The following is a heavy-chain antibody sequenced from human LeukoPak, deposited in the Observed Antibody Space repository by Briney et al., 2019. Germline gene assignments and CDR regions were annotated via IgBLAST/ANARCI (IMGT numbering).Heavy chain of an antibody. J-gene: IGHJ4*02. CDR2: ISAYNGNT. CDR3: ARDIVVVPAAKTPWVPGY. CDR1: GYTFTSYG. V-gene: IGHV1-18*04. D-gene: IGHD2-2*01. Sequence: ASVKVSCKASGYTFTSYGISWVRQAPGQGLEWMGWISAYNGNTNYAQKLQGRVTMTTDTSTSTAYMELRSLRSDDTAVYYCARDIVVVPAAKTPWVPGYGGQGTLATVS.